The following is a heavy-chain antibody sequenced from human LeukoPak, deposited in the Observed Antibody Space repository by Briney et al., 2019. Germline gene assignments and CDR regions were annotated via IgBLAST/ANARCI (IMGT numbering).Heavy chain of an antibody. D-gene: IGHD3-22*01. Sequence: SETLSLTCSVSGDSITSYSWTWFRQSPGRGLEWIGYIHTSGSTSSHPSLRSRITLSIYTSSQQFSPKLTSVTAADTAVYYCARRLSFYDASGYPHDVYDIWGQGTMVTVSS. CDR2: IHTSGST. V-gene: IGHV4-4*09. J-gene: IGHJ3*02. CDR1: GDSITSYS. CDR3: ARRLSFYDASGYPHDVYDI.